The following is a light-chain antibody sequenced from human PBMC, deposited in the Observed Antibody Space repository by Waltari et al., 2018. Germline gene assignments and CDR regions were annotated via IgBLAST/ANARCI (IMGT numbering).Light chain of an antibody. V-gene: IGKV3-15*01. CDR1: QSFLPN. CDR3: QQYHNWPRV. Sequence: EIVMTQSPATRSVSPGERATLPCKASQSFLPNLAWYPQKPGQPPRLLIYGASARAPGIPDRFSGSGFGTEFTLAISSLQSEDSAIYYCQQYHNWPRVFGQGTKVEIK. J-gene: IGKJ1*01. CDR2: GAS.